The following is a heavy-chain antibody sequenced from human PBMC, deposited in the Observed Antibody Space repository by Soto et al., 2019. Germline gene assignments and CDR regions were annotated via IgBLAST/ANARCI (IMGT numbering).Heavy chain of an antibody. Sequence: QVHLVQSGPEVKKTGASVKVSCKTSGYPFTSNSLSWVRLAPGQGLEWMGWISPHTGNAKYAQKFQDRVTMAADTAASTDYMELRSLRSDDSAVVYGARYGSGWYYVWGQGDLVTVSA. D-gene: IGHD6-19*01. CDR1: GYPFTSNS. CDR3: ARYGSGWYYV. V-gene: IGHV1-18*01. CDR2: ISPHTGNA. J-gene: IGHJ4*02.